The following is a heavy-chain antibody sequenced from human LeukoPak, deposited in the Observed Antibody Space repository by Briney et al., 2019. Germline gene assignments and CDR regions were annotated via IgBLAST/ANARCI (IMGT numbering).Heavy chain of an antibody. CDR2: ISGDGRMT. CDR1: GFAFYDYA. D-gene: IGHD6-13*01. V-gene: IGHV3-23*01. Sequence: GGSLRLSCAASGFAFYDYAMNWVRQAPGKGLEWVSPISGDGRMTSYTNSVKGRFTISRDNSKKMVYLQMNNLRVEDTAVYYCAKDLWAAAAADFWGPGILVTVSS. J-gene: IGHJ4*02. CDR3: AKDLWAAAAADF.